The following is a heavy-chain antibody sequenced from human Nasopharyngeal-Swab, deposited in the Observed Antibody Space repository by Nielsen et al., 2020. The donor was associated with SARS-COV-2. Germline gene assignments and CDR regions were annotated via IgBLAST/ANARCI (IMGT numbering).Heavy chain of an antibody. Sequence: WIRQPPGKGLEWIGTLYYSGSTYQNPSLKSRVTISVDTSKNQFSLDLSSVTAADTAVYYCAREKTHYDSSGYYYLWFDPWGQGTLVTVSS. CDR3: AREKTHYDSSGYYYLWFDP. CDR2: LYYSGST. D-gene: IGHD3-22*01. J-gene: IGHJ5*02. V-gene: IGHV4-39*02.